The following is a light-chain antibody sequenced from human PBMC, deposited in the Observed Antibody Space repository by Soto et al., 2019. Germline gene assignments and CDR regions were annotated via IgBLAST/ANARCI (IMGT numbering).Light chain of an antibody. CDR1: RSDVGSYNL. Sequence: QPVLTQPASVSGSPGQSITISCTGTRSDVGSYNLVSWYQQHPGKAPKLMIYGVDKRPSGLSNRFSGSKSGNTASLTISGLQAEDEADYYCCSYAGGSTFPYVFAAGTKVTVL. CDR2: GVD. CDR3: CSYAGGSTFPYV. J-gene: IGLJ1*01. V-gene: IGLV2-23*02.